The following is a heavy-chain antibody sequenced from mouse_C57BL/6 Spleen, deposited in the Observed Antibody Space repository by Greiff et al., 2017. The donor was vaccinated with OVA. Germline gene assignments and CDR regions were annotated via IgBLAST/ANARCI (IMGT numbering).Heavy chain of an antibody. D-gene: IGHD2-5*01. V-gene: IGHV1-64*01. J-gene: IGHJ4*01. Sequence: VQLQQPGAELVKPGASVKLSCKASGYTFTSYWMHWVKQRPGQGLEWIGMIHPNSGSTNYNEKFKSKATLTVDKSSSTAYMQLSSLTSEDSAIYYCARNAYYSNPYAMDYWGQGTSVTVSS. CDR2: IHPNSGST. CDR3: ARNAYYSNPYAMDY. CDR1: GYTFTSYW.